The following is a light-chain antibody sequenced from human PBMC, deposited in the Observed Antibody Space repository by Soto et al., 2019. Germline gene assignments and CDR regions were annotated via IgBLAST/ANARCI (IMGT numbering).Light chain of an antibody. CDR3: QQYNIWPQT. CDR2: GAS. V-gene: IGKV3-15*01. CDR1: QSVSSN. Sequence: EIVMTQSPATLSVSPGERATLSCRASQSVSSNLAWYQQKPGQAPRLLIYGASTRATGIPARFGGSGSGTDFTLTISSLQSEDFAVYFCQQYNIWPQTFGQGTKVDIK. J-gene: IGKJ1*01.